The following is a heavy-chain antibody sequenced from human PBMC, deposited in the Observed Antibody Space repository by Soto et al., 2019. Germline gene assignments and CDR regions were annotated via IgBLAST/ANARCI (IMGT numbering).Heavy chain of an antibody. CDR1: ACRGSIYI. J-gene: IGHJ4*02. CDR2: IIPIFATA. V-gene: IGHV1-69*01. Sequence: VSGKSAACRGSIYITNWVLQVPGQGLEWMGGIIPIFATADYAQKFQGRVTITADESTSTAYMELSSLRSEDTAVYYCARAHCGGDCYSGFDFWGQGTLVTVSS. CDR3: ARAHCGGDCYSGFDF. D-gene: IGHD2-21*02.